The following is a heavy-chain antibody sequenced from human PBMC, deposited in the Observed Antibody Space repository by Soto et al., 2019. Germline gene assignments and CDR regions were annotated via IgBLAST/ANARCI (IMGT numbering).Heavy chain of an antibody. D-gene: IGHD6-13*01. J-gene: IGHJ4*02. V-gene: IGHV3-21*01. CDR2: ISSSSSYI. CDR3: AREGWSSSWYRGYYFDY. CDR1: GFTFSSYS. Sequence: EVQLVESGGGLVNPGGSLRLSCAASGFTFSSYSMNWVRQAPGKGMEWVSSISSSSSYIYYADSVKGRFTISRDNAKNSLYLQMNSLRAEDTAVYYCAREGWSSSWYRGYYFDYWGQGTLVTVSS.